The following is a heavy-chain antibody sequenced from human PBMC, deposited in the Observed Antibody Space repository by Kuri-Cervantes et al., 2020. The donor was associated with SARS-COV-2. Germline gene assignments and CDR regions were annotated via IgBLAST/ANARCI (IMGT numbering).Heavy chain of an antibody. CDR1: GYTFTGYY. Sequence: ASVKVSCKASGYTFTGYYTHWVRQAPGQGLEWMGWINPNSGGTNYAQKFQGRVTMTRDTSISTAYMELSSLRSEDTAVYYCARVRRGSSSGIYYFDYWGQGTLVTVSS. D-gene: IGHD6-6*01. CDR2: INPNSGGT. V-gene: IGHV1-2*02. CDR3: ARVRRGSSSGIYYFDY. J-gene: IGHJ4*02.